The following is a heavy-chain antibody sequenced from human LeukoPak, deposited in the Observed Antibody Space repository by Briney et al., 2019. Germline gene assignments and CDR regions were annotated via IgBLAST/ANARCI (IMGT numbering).Heavy chain of an antibody. V-gene: IGHV4-39*07. D-gene: IGHD5-24*01. CDR2: IYYSGST. Sequence: SETLSLTCTVSGGSISSSSYYWGWIRQPPGKGLEWIGSIYYSGSTYYNPSLKSRVTIPVDTSKNQFSLKLSSVTAADTAVYYCARSRRDGYNSEFLSFDCWGQGTLVTASS. J-gene: IGHJ4*02. CDR3: ARSRRDGYNSEFLSFDC. CDR1: GGSISSSSYY.